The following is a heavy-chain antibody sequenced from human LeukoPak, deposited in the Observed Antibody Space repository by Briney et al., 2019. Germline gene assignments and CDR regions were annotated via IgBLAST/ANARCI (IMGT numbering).Heavy chain of an antibody. CDR1: GFTFSDYG. Sequence: GGSLRLSCAASGFTFSDYGMHWVRQAPGRGLEWVAIISNDGSNEYYVDSVKGRFTISRDNSKNTLDLQMNSLRADDTAVYYCAKEARGDAHSSGLYAYFDFWGQGTLVAVSS. D-gene: IGHD3-22*01. J-gene: IGHJ4*02. V-gene: IGHV3-30*18. CDR2: ISNDGSNE. CDR3: AKEARGDAHSSGLYAYFDF.